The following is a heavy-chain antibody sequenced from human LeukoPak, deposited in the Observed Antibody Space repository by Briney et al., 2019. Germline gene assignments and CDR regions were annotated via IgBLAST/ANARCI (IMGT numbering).Heavy chain of an antibody. J-gene: IGHJ3*02. Sequence: GGSLRLSCAASGFTFSSYSMNWVRQAPGKGLEWVSYISSSSSTIYYADSVKGRFTISRDNAKNSLYLQMNSLRAEDTAVYYCAREVQLEGGDAFDIWGQGTMVTVSS. V-gene: IGHV3-48*01. CDR3: AREVQLEGGDAFDI. CDR2: ISSSSSTI. D-gene: IGHD1-1*01. CDR1: GFTFSSYS.